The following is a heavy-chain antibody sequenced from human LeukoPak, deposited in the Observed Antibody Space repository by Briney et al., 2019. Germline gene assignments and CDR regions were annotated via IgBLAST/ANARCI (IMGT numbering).Heavy chain of an antibody. CDR2: FDPEDGEK. V-gene: IGHV1-24*01. CDR3: ATETTAGTLDY. Sequence: ASVKVSCKASGGTFSSYAISWVRQAPGQGLEWMGGFDPEDGEKIYAQKFQGRVTMTEDTSTDTAYMELSSLRSEDTAVYYCATETTAGTLDYWGQGTLVTVSS. J-gene: IGHJ4*02. D-gene: IGHD6-13*01. CDR1: GGTFSSYA.